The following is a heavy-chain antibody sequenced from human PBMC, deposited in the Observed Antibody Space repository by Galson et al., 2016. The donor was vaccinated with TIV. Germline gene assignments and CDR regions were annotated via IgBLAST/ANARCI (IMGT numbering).Heavy chain of an antibody. J-gene: IGHJ4*02. CDR2: ISPYNGET. Sequence: SVKVSCKASGYTFNNFGVSWVRQAPGQGLEWMGWISPYNGETNYAQKFQDRVTLTTDTSTNTAYMELGSLRSEDTAIYYCARAGVGAARDGGDYWGQGTLVTVSS. D-gene: IGHD6-6*01. CDR1: GYTFNNFG. CDR3: ARAGVGAARDGGDY. V-gene: IGHV1-18*01.